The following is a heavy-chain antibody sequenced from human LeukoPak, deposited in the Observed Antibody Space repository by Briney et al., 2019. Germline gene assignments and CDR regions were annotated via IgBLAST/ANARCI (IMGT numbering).Heavy chain of an antibody. CDR2: IYYSGST. V-gene: IGHV4-39*07. J-gene: IGHJ5*02. CDR1: GGSISSSSYY. D-gene: IGHD6-19*01. Sequence: PSETLSLTCTVSGGSISSSSYYWGWIRQPPGKGLEWIGSIYYSGSTYYNPSLKSRVTISVDTSKNQFSLKLSSVTAADTAVYYCAGSVAGSYNWFDPWGQGTLVTVSS. CDR3: AGSVAGSYNWFDP.